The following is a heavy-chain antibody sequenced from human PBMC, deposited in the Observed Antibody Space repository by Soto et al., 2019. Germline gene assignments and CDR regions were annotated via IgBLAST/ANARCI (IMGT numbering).Heavy chain of an antibody. CDR2: IMQDGSDK. Sequence: EVQLVESGGGLVQPGGSLRLSCTASGFSLSTSWMTWVRQAPGKGLEWVANIMQDGSDKYYVDSVKGRFTISRDNAKNSLYLQMTSLRPEDTAVYYCASKRLYFYGLDVWGQGTTVTVSS. CDR3: ASKRLYFYGLDV. J-gene: IGHJ6*02. V-gene: IGHV3-7*01. CDR1: GFSLSTSW.